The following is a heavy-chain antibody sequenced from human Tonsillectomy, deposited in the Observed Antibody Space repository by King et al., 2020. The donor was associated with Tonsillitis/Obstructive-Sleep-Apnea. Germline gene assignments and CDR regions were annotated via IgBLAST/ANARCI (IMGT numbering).Heavy chain of an antibody. J-gene: IGHJ4*02. CDR3: ARDLPIVVIPAAIKGGFDY. V-gene: IGHV3-30*04. CDR1: GFTFRSYA. CDR2: ISYDGSNK. Sequence: VQLVESGGGVVQPGRSLRLSCAASGFTFRSYALHWVRQAPGKGREWVAVISYDGSNKYYADSVKGRFTISRDNSKNTLYLQMNSLRTEDTAVYYCARDLPIVVIPAAIKGGFDYWGQGTLVTVSS. D-gene: IGHD2-2*02.